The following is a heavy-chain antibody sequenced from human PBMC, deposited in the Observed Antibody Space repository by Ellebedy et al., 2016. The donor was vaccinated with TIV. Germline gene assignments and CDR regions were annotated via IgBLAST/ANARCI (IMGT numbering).Heavy chain of an antibody. CDR3: ARGRVSAFDI. J-gene: IGHJ3*02. CDR2: TYYRSKWYN. Sequence: SQTLSLTCGISGDSVSRNGVAWNWIRQSPSRGLEWLGRTYYRSKWYNDYAVSIKSRITINPDTSKNQFSLHLNSVTPEDTAVYYCARGRVSAFDIWGQGTMVTVSS. CDR1: GDSVSRNGVA. V-gene: IGHV6-1*01.